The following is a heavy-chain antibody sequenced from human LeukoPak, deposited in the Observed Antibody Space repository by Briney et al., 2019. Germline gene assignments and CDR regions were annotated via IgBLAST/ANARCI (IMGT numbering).Heavy chain of an antibody. Sequence: GGSLRLSCAASGFTVSSNYMSWVRQAPGKGLEWVSVIYSGGSTYYADSVKGRFTISRDNSKNTLYLQMNSLRAEDTAVYYCAREWLQWEPYFDYWGQGTLVTVSS. CDR2: IYSGGST. D-gene: IGHD5-24*01. CDR3: AREWLQWEPYFDY. V-gene: IGHV3-53*01. CDR1: GFTVSSNY. J-gene: IGHJ4*02.